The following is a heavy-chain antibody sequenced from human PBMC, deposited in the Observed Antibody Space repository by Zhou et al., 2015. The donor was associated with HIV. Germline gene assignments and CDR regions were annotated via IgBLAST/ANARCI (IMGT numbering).Heavy chain of an antibody. Sequence: QVQLVQSGAEVKKPGSSVKVSCKASGGTFSSYAISWVRQAPGQGLEWMGGIIPIFGTANYAQKFQGRVTITADESTSTAYMELSSLRSEDTAVYYCARGKYCSGGSCYRSFDYWGQGNPGSPSPQ. J-gene: IGHJ4*02. D-gene: IGHD2-15*01. V-gene: IGHV1-69*01. CDR2: IIPIFGTA. CDR3: ARGKYCSGGSCYRSFDY. CDR1: GGTFSSYA.